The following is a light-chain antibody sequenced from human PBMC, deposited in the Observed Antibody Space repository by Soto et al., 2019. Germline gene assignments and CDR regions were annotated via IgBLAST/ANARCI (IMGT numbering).Light chain of an antibody. Sequence: EKVMTQSPATLSVSPGERATLSCGASQSVRSNVAWYQQKPGQPPRLLIYDASTRATGIPARFSGSGSGTEFTLTISSLQSEDFAVYYCQHYHGWPITFGQGTRLEIK. CDR1: QSVRSN. J-gene: IGKJ5*01. V-gene: IGKV3-15*01. CDR2: DAS. CDR3: QHYHGWPIT.